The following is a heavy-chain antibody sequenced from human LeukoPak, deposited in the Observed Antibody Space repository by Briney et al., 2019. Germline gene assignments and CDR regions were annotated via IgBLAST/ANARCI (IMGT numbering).Heavy chain of an antibody. J-gene: IGHJ4*02. CDR1: GFTFSSYG. Sequence: GGSLRLSCAASGFTFSSYGTNWVRQAPGKGLEWVSFISSSSSYIYYADSVKGRFTISRDNAKNSLYLQMNSLRAEDTAVYYCARDLRSSGYYAFDYWGQGTLVTVSS. CDR2: ISSSSSYI. CDR3: ARDLRSSGYYAFDY. V-gene: IGHV3-21*01. D-gene: IGHD3-22*01.